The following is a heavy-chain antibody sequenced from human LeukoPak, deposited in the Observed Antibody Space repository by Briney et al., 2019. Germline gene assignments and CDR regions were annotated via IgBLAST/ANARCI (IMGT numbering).Heavy chain of an antibody. J-gene: IGHJ4*02. Sequence: GGSLRLSCAASGFTFSSYSMNWVRQAPGKGLEWVSSISSSSSYIYYADSVKGRFTISRDNAKNSLYLQMNSLRAEDMAVYYCARDSLTPPYYFDYWGQGTLVTASS. D-gene: IGHD1-14*01. V-gene: IGHV3-21*01. CDR2: ISSSSSYI. CDR3: ARDSLTPPYYFDY. CDR1: GFTFSSYS.